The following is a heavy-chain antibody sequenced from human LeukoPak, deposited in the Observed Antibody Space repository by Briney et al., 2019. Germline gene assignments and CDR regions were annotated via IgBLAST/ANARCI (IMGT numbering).Heavy chain of an antibody. CDR3: ARHRTNRYGALRGNWFDP. D-gene: IGHD4-17*01. V-gene: IGHV5-51*01. J-gene: IGHJ5*02. CDR2: IYPGDSDT. Sequence: GESLKISCKGSGYSFTSYWIGWVRQMPGKGLEWMGIIYPGDSDTRYSPSFQGQVTISADKSISTAYLQWSSLKASDTAMYYCARHRTNRYGALRGNWFDPWGQGTLVTVSS. CDR1: GYSFTSYW.